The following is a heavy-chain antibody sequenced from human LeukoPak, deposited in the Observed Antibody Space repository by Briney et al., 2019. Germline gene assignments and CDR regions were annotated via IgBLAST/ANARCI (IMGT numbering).Heavy chain of an antibody. CDR1: GYSFTSYW. Sequence: GESLKISCKGPGYSFTSYWIGWVRQMPGKGLEWMGIIYPGDSDTRYSPSFQGQVTISADKSISTAYLQWSSLKASDTAMYYCARGSTSLANWFDPWGQGTLVTVSS. D-gene: IGHD2-2*01. CDR2: IYPGDSDT. V-gene: IGHV5-51*01. J-gene: IGHJ5*02. CDR3: ARGSTSLANWFDP.